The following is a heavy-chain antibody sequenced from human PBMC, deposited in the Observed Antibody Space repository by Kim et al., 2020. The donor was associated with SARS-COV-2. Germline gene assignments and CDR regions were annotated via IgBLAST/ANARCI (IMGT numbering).Heavy chain of an antibody. D-gene: IGHD3-10*01. Sequence: GGSLRLSCAASGFTFSNYAMNWVRQAPGKGLEWVSTVTFNGGNTYYAASVKGRFTISRDNSKSTLDLQMNSLSAEDTAVYYCAKSFNGGGYSYGGMDVWG. CDR3: AKSFNGGGYSYGGMDV. CDR1: GFTFSNYA. J-gene: IGHJ6*01. V-gene: IGHV3-23*01. CDR2: VTFNGGNT.